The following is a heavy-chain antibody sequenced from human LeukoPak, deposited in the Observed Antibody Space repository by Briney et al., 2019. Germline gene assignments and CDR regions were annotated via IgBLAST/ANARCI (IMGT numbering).Heavy chain of an antibody. D-gene: IGHD2-2*02. J-gene: IGHJ6*02. CDR1: VGSINSGNW. CDR3: AAAPILRGEGGEHYKYGMDV. Sequence: SETLSLTCGVSVGSINSGNWWTWARQSPGKGPEWIGEIHHNGTRNYNPSLKSRVTISADTFKNHFSLIVTSLTAADTAVYYCAAAPILRGEGGEHYKYGMDVWGQGTTVIVSS. V-gene: IGHV4/OR15-8*01. CDR2: IHHNGTR.